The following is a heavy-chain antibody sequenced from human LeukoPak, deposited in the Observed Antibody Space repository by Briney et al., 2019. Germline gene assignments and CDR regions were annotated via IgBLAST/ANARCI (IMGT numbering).Heavy chain of an antibody. J-gene: IGHJ6*03. V-gene: IGHV3-30*18. CDR3: AKAPAAGTYYYYYYYMDV. CDR2: ISYDGSNK. CDR1: GFTFSSYG. Sequence: GGSLRLSCAASGFTFSSYGMHWVRQAPGKGLEWVAVISYDGSNKYYADSVKGRFTISRDNSKNTLYLQMNSLRAEDTAVYYCAKAPAAGTYYYYYYYMDVWGKGTTVTVSS. D-gene: IGHD6-13*01.